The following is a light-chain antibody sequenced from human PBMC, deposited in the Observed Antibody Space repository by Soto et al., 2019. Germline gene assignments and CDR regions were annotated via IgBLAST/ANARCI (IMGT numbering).Light chain of an antibody. Sequence: QSALTQPASVSGSPGQSITLSCTGTSSDVGGYNYVSWYQQHPGKAPKLMICDVSNRPSGVSNRFSGSKSGNTASLTISGLQAEDDAYYYCSSYTSSSTYVVFGGGTQLTVL. V-gene: IGLV2-14*01. J-gene: IGLJ2*01. CDR1: SSDVGGYNY. CDR3: SSYTSSSTYVV. CDR2: DVS.